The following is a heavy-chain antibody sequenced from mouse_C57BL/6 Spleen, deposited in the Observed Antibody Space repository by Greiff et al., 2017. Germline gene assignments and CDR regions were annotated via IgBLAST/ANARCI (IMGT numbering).Heavy chain of an antibody. Sequence: QVQLQQSGAELVKPGASVKLSCKASGYTFTSYWMQWVKQRPGQGLEWIGEIDPSDSYTNYNQKFKGKATLTVDTSSSTAYMQLSSLTSEDSAVYYCARLYYDYDDWGQGTTLTVSS. CDR3: ARLYYDYDD. D-gene: IGHD2-4*01. CDR2: IDPSDSYT. CDR1: GYTFTSYW. V-gene: IGHV1-50*01. J-gene: IGHJ2*01.